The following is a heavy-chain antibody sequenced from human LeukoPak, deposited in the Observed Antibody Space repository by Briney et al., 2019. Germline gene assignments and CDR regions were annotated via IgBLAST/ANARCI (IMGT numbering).Heavy chain of an antibody. Sequence: ASVNVSRKASGGTFSSYAISWVRQAPGQGLEWMGRVIPILGIANYTQTFQGKATITADKSTSTVRMEMSSLRSEDTALYHCGRSLNTLKRWGVGATTFCAFDIWGQGTMVTVSS. V-gene: IGHV1-69*04. D-gene: IGHD1-26*01. CDR1: GGTFSSYA. CDR3: GRSLNTLKRWGVGATTFCAFDI. CDR2: VIPILGIA. J-gene: IGHJ3*02.